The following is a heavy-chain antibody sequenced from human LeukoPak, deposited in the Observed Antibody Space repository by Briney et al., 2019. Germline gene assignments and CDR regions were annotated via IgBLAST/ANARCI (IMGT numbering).Heavy chain of an antibody. CDR3: ARDPQNSVYTYSDF. CDR1: GFTFSDYY. D-gene: IGHD5/OR15-5a*01. CDR2: ISATTGYT. Sequence: GGSLRLSCAASGFTFSDYYMSWICQAPGKGLEWVSYISATTGYTNYADSVKGRFTISRDNAKNSLYLQMNTLRAEDTAVYYCARDPQNSVYTYSDFWGQGTLVTVPS. J-gene: IGHJ4*02. V-gene: IGHV3-11*05.